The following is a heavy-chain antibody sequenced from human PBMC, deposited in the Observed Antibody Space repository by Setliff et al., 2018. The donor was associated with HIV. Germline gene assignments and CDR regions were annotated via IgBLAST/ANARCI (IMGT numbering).Heavy chain of an antibody. CDR1: GYPFTSFA. Sequence: ASVKVSCKASGYPFTSFAIHWVRQAPGQSLEWMGWITTGNGNTKYSQKFQARVTITRDTSATTAYMELSSLRSEDTAVYYCERAEYSSSWPSPNPFDYWGQGTLVTVSS. D-gene: IGHD6-13*01. V-gene: IGHV1-3*04. CDR3: ERAEYSSSWPSPNPFDY. J-gene: IGHJ4*02. CDR2: ITTGNGNT.